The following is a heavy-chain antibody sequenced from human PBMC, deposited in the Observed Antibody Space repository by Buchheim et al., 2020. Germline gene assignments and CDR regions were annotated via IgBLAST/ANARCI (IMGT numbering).Heavy chain of an antibody. V-gene: IGHV4-59*08. CDR1: GGSITSYY. Sequence: QVRLQESGPGLVKPSETLSLICTVSGGSITSYYWSWLRQPPGRGLEWIGYISSSRSTNHNPSLKSRVTISVDTSRNQFFLNLNSVTAADTAVYYCARHWDGFCSSHTCTYYYGMDVWGQRTT. J-gene: IGHJ6*02. CDR2: ISSSRST. CDR3: ARHWDGFCSSHTCTYYYGMDV. D-gene: IGHD2-2*01.